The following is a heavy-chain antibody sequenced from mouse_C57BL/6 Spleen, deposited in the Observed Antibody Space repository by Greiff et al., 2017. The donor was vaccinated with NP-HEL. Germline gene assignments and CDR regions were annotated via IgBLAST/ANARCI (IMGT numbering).Heavy chain of an antibody. CDR3: ARKRDSSGYRFDY. D-gene: IGHD3-2*02. Sequence: VQLQQPGAELVKPGDSVKLSCKASGYTFTSYWMQWVKQRPGQGLEWIGEIDPSDSHTNYNQKFKGKATLTVDTSSSTAYMQLSSLTSEDSAVYYCARKRDSSGYRFDYWGQGTTLTVSS. CDR1: GYTFTSYW. V-gene: IGHV1-50*01. J-gene: IGHJ2*01. CDR2: IDPSDSHT.